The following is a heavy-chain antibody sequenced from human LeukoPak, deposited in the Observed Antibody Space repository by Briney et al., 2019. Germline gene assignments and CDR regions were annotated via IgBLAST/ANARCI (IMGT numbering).Heavy chain of an antibody. CDR2: IKGDGSST. Sequence: PGGSLRLSCAASGFTFSSYWMHWVRQGPGEGLVWVSRIKGDGSSTTYADSVKGRFTVSRDNAKNTLYLQMNSPRVDDTAVYFCARDPYDPSENNRGFDSWGQGTLVTVSS. J-gene: IGHJ4*02. V-gene: IGHV3-74*01. CDR3: ARDPYDPSENNRGFDS. CDR1: GFTFSSYW. D-gene: IGHD3-22*01.